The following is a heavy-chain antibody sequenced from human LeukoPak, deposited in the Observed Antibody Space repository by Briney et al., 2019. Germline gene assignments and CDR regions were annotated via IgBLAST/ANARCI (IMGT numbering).Heavy chain of an antibody. Sequence: ASVKVSCKASGGTLSNHAISWVRQAPGQGLEWMGRIIPIFGTANYAQKFQGRVTITTDESTSTAYMELSSLRSEDTAVYYCARGLGWFDPWGQGTLITVSS. CDR2: IIPIFGTA. CDR1: GGTLSNHA. J-gene: IGHJ5*02. D-gene: IGHD2-21*01. V-gene: IGHV1-69*05. CDR3: ARGLGWFDP.